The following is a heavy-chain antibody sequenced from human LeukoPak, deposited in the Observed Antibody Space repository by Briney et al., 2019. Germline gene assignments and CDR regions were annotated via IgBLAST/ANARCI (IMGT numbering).Heavy chain of an antibody. J-gene: IGHJ4*02. CDR3: ARAQVTTSPNFDY. Sequence: PSETLSLTCTVSGASVSGSPYYWGWIRQPPGKGLEWIGEINHSGSTNYNPSLKSRVTISVDTSKNQFSLKLSSVTAADTAVYYCARAQVTTSPNFDYWGQGTLVTVSS. V-gene: IGHV4-39*07. CDR1: GASVSGSPYY. D-gene: IGHD4-17*01. CDR2: INHSGST.